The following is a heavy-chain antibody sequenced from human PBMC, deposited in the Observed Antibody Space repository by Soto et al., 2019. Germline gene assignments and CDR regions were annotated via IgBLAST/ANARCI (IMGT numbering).Heavy chain of an antibody. V-gene: IGHV3-74*01. CDR1: GFTFSSYW. CDR2: INRDGSST. CDR3: ARDSYYDSTYYGMDV. J-gene: IGHJ6*02. Sequence: EVQLVESGGGLVQPGGSLRLSCAASGFTFSSYWMHWVRQAPGKGLVWVSRINRDGSSTSYADSVKGRFTISRDNAKNTRYLQMNSLRAEDTAVYFCARDSYYDSTYYGMDVWGQGTTVTVSS. D-gene: IGHD3-22*01.